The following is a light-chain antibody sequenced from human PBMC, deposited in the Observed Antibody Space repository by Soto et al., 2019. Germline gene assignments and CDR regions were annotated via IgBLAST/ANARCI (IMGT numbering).Light chain of an antibody. J-gene: IGKJ1*01. Sequence: EVVLTQSPGTVSLSPGERATLSCRASQSVTSNYLAWYQQKPGQAPRLRIYAASSRATGIPDMFSGSGSGTDFTISISRLEPEDFAVYYCQQYGSSVTWTFGQGTKVEIK. V-gene: IGKV3-20*01. CDR3: QQYGSSVTWT. CDR2: AAS. CDR1: QSVTSNY.